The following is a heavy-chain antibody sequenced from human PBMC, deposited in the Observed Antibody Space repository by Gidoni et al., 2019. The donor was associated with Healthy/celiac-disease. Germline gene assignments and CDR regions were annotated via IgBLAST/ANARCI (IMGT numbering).Heavy chain of an antibody. CDR3: ARRSGHSWFDP. CDR1: GLTSSDHY. J-gene: IGHJ5*02. Sequence: EVQLAESGGGWAQPGGSLSLSCAAPGLTSSDHYMDWVRQAPGKGPEWVGRTRNKANSSTTEYAASEKGKFTISRDDSKNSRYLQMNSLKTEDTAVYYCARRSGHSWFDPWGQGTLVTVSS. CDR2: TRNKANSSTT. V-gene: IGHV3-72*01. D-gene: IGHD3-3*01.